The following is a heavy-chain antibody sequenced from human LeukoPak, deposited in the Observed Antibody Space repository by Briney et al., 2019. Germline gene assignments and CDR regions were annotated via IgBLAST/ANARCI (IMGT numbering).Heavy chain of an antibody. CDR2: INPEVTRT. CDR3: ARDRESSDQRVRNFDY. D-gene: IGHD3-10*01. V-gene: IGHV3-74*01. Sequence: GGSLRLSCAGSGFTFSTYWMHWVRQAPGKGLVWVSRINPEVTRTSYADFVKGRFTISRDNAKNTLYLQMNSLRAEDTAVYYCARDRESSDQRVRNFDYWGQGTLVTVSS. CDR1: GFTFSTYW. J-gene: IGHJ4*02.